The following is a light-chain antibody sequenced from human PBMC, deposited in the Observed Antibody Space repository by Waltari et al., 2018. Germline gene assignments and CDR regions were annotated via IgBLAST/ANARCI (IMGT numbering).Light chain of an antibody. Sequence: QSALTQPRSVSGSPGQSVTISCTGTSSDVGNYNYVSWYQQHPGKAPKFMIFDVSQRPSGVPARFSCSKSGSTASLTISGLQAEDEADYYCCSYAGRYTYVFGTGTKVTVL. CDR2: DVS. CDR3: CSYAGRYTYV. CDR1: SSDVGNYNY. J-gene: IGLJ1*01. V-gene: IGLV2-11*01.